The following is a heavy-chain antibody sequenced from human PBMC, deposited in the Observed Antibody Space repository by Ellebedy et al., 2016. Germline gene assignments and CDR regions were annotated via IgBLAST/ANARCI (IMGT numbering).Heavy chain of an antibody. CDR1: GGAFSSSA. CDR2: ISAYNGNT. Sequence: ASVKVSCXAPGGAFSSSAISWVRQAPGQGLEWMGWISAYNGNTNYAQKLQGRVTMTTDTSTSTAYMELRSLRSDDTAVYYCARQRGGSSPSDGYYMDVWGKGTTVTVSS. J-gene: IGHJ6*03. D-gene: IGHD6-6*01. CDR3: ARQRGGSSPSDGYYMDV. V-gene: IGHV1-18*01.